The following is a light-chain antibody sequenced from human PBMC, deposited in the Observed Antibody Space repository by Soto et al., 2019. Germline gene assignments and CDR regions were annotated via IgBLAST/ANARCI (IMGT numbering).Light chain of an antibody. J-gene: IGKJ3*01. Sequence: EIVLTQSPGTLSLSPGERATLSCRASQSVSSNYLGWYQQKPGQPPRLLIYGASIRATGSPVRFSVSGSGPDFILTISILEREDFAVYYCQQSGSSFTFGPGRKVDIK. CDR3: QQSGSSFT. V-gene: IGKV3-20*01. CDR2: GAS. CDR1: QSVSSNY.